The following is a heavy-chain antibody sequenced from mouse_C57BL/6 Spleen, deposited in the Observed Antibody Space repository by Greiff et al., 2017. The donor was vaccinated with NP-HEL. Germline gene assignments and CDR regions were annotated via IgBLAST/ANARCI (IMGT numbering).Heavy chain of an antibody. CDR2: INPGSGGT. Sequence: QVQLQQSGAELVRPGTSVKVSCKASGYAFTNYLIEWVKQRPGQGLEWIGVINPGSGGTNYNEKFKGKATLTADKSSSNAYMQLSSLTSEASAVYFCARSAYYYGSSTGFAYWGQGTLVTVSA. J-gene: IGHJ3*01. V-gene: IGHV1-54*01. CDR1: GYAFTNYL. CDR3: ARSAYYYGSSTGFAY. D-gene: IGHD1-1*01.